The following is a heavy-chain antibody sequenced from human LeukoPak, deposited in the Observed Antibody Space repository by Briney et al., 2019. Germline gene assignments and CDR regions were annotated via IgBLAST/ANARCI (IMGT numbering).Heavy chain of an antibody. V-gene: IGHV4-39*01. CDR1: GGSISSSSYY. D-gene: IGHD6-13*01. Sequence: SETLSLTCTVSGGSISSSSYYWGWIRQPPGKGLEWIGSIYYSGSTYYNPSLRSRVTISVDTSKNQFSLKLSSVTAADTAVYYCARRQQLFDYWGQGTLVTVSS. CDR3: ARRQQLFDY. J-gene: IGHJ4*02. CDR2: IYYSGST.